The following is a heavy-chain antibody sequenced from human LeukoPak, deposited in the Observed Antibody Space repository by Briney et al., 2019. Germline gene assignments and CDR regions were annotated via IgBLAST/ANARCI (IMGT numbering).Heavy chain of an antibody. D-gene: IGHD3-10*01. J-gene: IGHJ4*02. CDR2: IYNSGST. V-gene: IGHV4-59*01. CDR3: VRDRELNY. Sequence: SETLSLTCTVSGGSINNYYWSWIRQPPGKGLEWIGYIYNSGSTNYNPSLKSRVTISVDTSKNQFSLNLDSVTAADTAVYYCVRDRELNYWSQGTLVTVSS. CDR1: GGSINNYY.